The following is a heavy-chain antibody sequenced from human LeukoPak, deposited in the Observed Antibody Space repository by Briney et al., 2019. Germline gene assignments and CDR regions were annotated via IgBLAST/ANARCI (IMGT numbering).Heavy chain of an antibody. V-gene: IGHV4-31*03. CDR2: ISYSGST. D-gene: IGHD1-7*01. CDR3: ARQTVTTGADY. Sequence: PSETLSLTCTVSGGSISSGGDYWSWIRQHSGKGLEWIGYISYSGSTYYNPSLKSRITISVDTSKNQFSLKLSSVTAADTAMYYCARQTVTTGADYWGQGTLVTVSS. J-gene: IGHJ4*02. CDR1: GGSISSGGDY.